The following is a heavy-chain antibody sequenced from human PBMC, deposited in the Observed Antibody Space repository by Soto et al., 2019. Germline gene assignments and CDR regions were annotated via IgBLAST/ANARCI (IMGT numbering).Heavy chain of an antibody. CDR3: ARSDLVGPTVTSFAY. V-gene: IGHV1-69*02. J-gene: IGHJ4*02. CDR2: IIPILDIT. CDR1: GGTFSSYT. D-gene: IGHD4-17*01. Sequence: QVQLVQSWAEVKKPGSSVKVSCKASGGTFSSYTISWVRQAPGQGLEWMGRIIPILDITNYAQKFQGRVTITADKSTRTAYMELGSLRSEYTAVYYCARSDLVGPTVTSFAYWGQGTLVTVSS.